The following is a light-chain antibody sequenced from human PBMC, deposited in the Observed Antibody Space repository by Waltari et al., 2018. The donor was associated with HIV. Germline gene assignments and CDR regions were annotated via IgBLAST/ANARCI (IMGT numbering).Light chain of an antibody. J-gene: IGKJ1*01. CDR3: QHYNSAPQT. V-gene: IGKV1-27*01. Sequence: DIQMTQSPSSLSASVGDRVTFPCRASKDISDYLAWYQQKPGKVPKLLIYAASTLQSGVPSRFSGSGSGTDFTLIISSLQPEDVATYYCQHYNSAPQTFGQGTRVEIK. CDR2: AAS. CDR1: KDISDY.